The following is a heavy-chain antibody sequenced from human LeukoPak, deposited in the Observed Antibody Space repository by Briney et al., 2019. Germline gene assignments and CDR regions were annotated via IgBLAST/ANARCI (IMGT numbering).Heavy chain of an antibody. D-gene: IGHD3/OR15-3a*01. CDR1: GFTFCNYA. V-gene: IGHV3-23*01. J-gene: IGHJ4*02. Sequence: GGSLRLSCAASGFTFCNYAMSWVRQAPGKGLEWVSAISGSGDSTYYADSVKGRFTISRDNSKNTLYLQMNGLRAEDTAMYYCAKNFGPGKAFYDHWGQGTLVTVSS. CDR3: AKNFGPGKAFYDH. CDR2: ISGSGDST.